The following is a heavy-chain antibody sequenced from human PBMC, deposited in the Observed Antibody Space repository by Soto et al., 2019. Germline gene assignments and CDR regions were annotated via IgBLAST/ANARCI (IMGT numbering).Heavy chain of an antibody. Sequence: XSVKVSCKASGYTFTGYYMHWVRQAPGQGLEWMGWINPNSGGTNYAQKFQGRVTMTRDTSISTAYMELSRLRSDDTAVYYCARARDSSGWYYFDYWGQGTLVTVSS. V-gene: IGHV1-2*02. CDR1: GYTFTGYY. D-gene: IGHD6-19*01. J-gene: IGHJ4*02. CDR3: ARARDSSGWYYFDY. CDR2: INPNSGGT.